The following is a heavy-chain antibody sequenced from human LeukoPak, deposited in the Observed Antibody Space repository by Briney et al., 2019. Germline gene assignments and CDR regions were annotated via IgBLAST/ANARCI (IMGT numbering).Heavy chain of an antibody. V-gene: IGHV1-24*01. J-gene: IGHJ2*01. CDR2: FDPEDGET. Sequence: ASVKVSCKVSGYTLTELSMHWVRQAPGKGLERMGGFDPEDGETIYAQKFQGRVTMTEDTSTDTAYMELSSLRSEDTAMYYCANIVGAAIFWYFDLWGRGTLVTVSS. CDR1: GYTLTELS. D-gene: IGHD1-26*01. CDR3: ANIVGAAIFWYFDL.